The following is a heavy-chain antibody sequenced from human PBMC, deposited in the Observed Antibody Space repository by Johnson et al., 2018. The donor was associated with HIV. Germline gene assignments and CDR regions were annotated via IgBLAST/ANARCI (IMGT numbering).Heavy chain of an antibody. Sequence: VQLVESGGGVVLPGGSLRLSCAASGFTFSNYAMTWVRQAPGKGLEWVSSISGGGDNPYYADSVKGRLTISRDNSRNTLYLQMNSLRAEDTAVYHCAKDRGMTRDAFDIWGQGTMVTVSS. CDR1: GFTFSNYA. D-gene: IGHD4-11*01. CDR2: ISGGGDNP. CDR3: AKDRGMTRDAFDI. V-gene: IGHV3-23*04. J-gene: IGHJ3*02.